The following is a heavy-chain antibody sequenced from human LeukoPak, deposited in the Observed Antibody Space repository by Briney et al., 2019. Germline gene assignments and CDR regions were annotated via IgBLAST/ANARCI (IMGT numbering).Heavy chain of an antibody. J-gene: IGHJ4*02. Sequence: GGSLRLSCAPSGFTFSSYWMSWVRQAPGKGLEWVANIKQEGSEKYYVDSVKGRFTISRDNAKNSLYLQMNSLRAEDTAVYYCARSTYYDFWSGYQRYYFDYWGQGTLVTVSS. V-gene: IGHV3-7*01. CDR1: GFTFSSYW. CDR2: IKQEGSEK. CDR3: ARSTYYDFWSGYQRYYFDY. D-gene: IGHD3-3*01.